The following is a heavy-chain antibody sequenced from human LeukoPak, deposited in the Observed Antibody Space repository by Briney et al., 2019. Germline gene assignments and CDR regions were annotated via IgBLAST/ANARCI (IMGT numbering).Heavy chain of an antibody. Sequence: WASVRISCKASGYSFTNYYLHWVRQAPGQGLEWMGKIDPSGGSTSYAQKFQGRVTMSRDTSTTTVYMELSSLRSEDMALYYCTRSGWVGAPQLGAFDTWGQGTMITVSS. V-gene: IGHV1-46*01. CDR2: IDPSGGST. CDR1: GYSFTNYY. CDR3: TRSGWVGAPQLGAFDT. D-gene: IGHD1-26*01. J-gene: IGHJ3*02.